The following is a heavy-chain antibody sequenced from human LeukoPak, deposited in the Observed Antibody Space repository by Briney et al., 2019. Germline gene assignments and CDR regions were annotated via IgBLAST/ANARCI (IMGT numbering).Heavy chain of an antibody. CDR1: SGPKSRYY. Sequence: SEPLTLLCSVSSGPKSRYYWSWLPQPPGKGVEGIVYIYYSGSTNYNPSLKSRVTISVDTSKNQFSLKLSSVTAADTAVYYCARASYYYGSGSYYPDYWGQGTLVTVSS. D-gene: IGHD3-10*01. J-gene: IGHJ4*02. CDR3: ARASYYYGSGSYYPDY. V-gene: IGHV4-59*01. CDR2: IYYSGST.